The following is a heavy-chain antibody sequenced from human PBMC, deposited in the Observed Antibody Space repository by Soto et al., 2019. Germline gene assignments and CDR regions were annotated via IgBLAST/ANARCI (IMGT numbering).Heavy chain of an antibody. CDR3: AKSPTLGHYYDSSGPRYYFDH. D-gene: IGHD3-22*01. Sequence: PGGSLRLSCAASGFTFSSYAMSWVRQAPGKGLEWVSAISGSGGSTYYADSVKGRFTISRDNSKNTLYLQMNSLRAEDTAVYYCAKSPTLGHYYDSSGPRYYFDHWGQGTLVTVS. J-gene: IGHJ4*02. V-gene: IGHV3-23*01. CDR1: GFTFSSYA. CDR2: ISGSGGST.